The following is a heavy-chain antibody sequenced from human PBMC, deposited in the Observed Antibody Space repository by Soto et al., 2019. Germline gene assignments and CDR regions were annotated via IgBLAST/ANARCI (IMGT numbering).Heavy chain of an antibody. CDR2: IWYDGSNK. CDR1: GFTFSGHA. Sequence: QVQVVESGGGVVQPGRSLRLSCTASGFTFSGHAMHWVRQPPGKGLEWVAQIWYDGSNKYYADSVKGRFTISRDNSKNTLKVQMDSRRVEDTAVYYCARDGQSLAPYALDVWGQGTSVTVSS. D-gene: IGHD6-19*01. J-gene: IGHJ6*02. V-gene: IGHV3-33*01. CDR3: ARDGQSLAPYALDV.